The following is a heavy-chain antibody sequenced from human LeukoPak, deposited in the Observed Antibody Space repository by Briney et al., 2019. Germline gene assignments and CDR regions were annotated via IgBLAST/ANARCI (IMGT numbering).Heavy chain of an antibody. V-gene: IGHV3-7*04. CDR1: GFTFSSYW. D-gene: IGHD3-10*01. CDR3: ASDREYYYGSGSFDY. Sequence: GGSLRLSCAASGFTFSSYWVSWVRQAPGKGLEWVGNINQDGSEKYYVDSVKGRFTISRDNAKNSLYLQMNSLRAEDTAVYYCASDREYYYGSGSFDYWGQGTLVTVSS. CDR2: INQDGSEK. J-gene: IGHJ4*02.